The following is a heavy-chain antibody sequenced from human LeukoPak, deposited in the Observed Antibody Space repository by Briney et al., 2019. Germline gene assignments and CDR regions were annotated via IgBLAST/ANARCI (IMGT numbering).Heavy chain of an antibody. CDR3: ARDPYYYDSSGYYYFDY. D-gene: IGHD3-22*01. CDR1: GFTFSSYS. V-gene: IGHV3-21*01. J-gene: IGHJ4*02. CDR2: ISSSSSYI. Sequence: KPGGSLRLSCAASGFTFSSYSMNWVRQAPGKGLEWVSSISSSSSYIYYADSVKGRFTISRDNAKNSLYLQMNSLRAEDTAVYYCARDPYYYDSSGYYYFDYWGQGTLVTVSS.